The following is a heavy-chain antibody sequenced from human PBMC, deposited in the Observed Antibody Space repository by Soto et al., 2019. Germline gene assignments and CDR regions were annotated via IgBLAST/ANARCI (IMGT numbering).Heavy chain of an antibody. CDR2: IYYSGRT. D-gene: IGHD1-26*01. V-gene: IGHV4-59*01. Sequence: QVQLQESGPGLVKPSETLSLTCAVSGGSISNYFWTWIRQPPGKGLEWIGNIYYSGRTYYNPSLKSRVAISIDTSKNQFSLKLNSVTAADTAVYYCARGRVGLGSYYFDYWGQGTLVTVSS. J-gene: IGHJ4*02. CDR1: GGSISNYF. CDR3: ARGRVGLGSYYFDY.